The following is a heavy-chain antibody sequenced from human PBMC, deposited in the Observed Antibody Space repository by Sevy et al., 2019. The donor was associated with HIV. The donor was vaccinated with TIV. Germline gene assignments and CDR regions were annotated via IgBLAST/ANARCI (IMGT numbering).Heavy chain of an antibody. J-gene: IGHJ5*02. CDR3: ARAPPVRSGDDSLNWFAP. CDR2: IHYTGNT. V-gene: IGHV4-59*01. CDR1: GGSISAYY. Sequence: SETLSLTCTVSGGSISAYYWSWIRQPPGKGLEWIGYIHYTGNTKYTPSLESRVTISVDTSKNQFSLKLSSVTVADTAIYYCARAPPVRSGDDSLNWFAPWGQGTLVTVSS. D-gene: IGHD5-12*01.